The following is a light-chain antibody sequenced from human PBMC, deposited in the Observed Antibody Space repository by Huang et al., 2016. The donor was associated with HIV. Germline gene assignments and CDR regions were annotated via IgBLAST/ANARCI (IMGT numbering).Light chain of an antibody. V-gene: IGKV2-28*01. J-gene: IGKJ1*01. CDR1: QSLLESQRAKY. CDR3: MQALQTPRA. CDR2: LAS. Sequence: DIVMTQYPLFLSVRPGESASISCTSSQSLLESQRAKYLDWYRQKPGQSPQLRIYLASNRASGVPVKFSGGGSGTNFTLKISTVEPEDAAIYYCMQALQTPRAFGQGTRVEI.